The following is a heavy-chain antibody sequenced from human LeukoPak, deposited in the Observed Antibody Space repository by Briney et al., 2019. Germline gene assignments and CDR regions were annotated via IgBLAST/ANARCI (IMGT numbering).Heavy chain of an antibody. CDR3: ARDEQLVHGFDY. J-gene: IGHJ4*02. D-gene: IGHD6-6*01. V-gene: IGHV3-21*01. Sequence: RGSLRLSCTASGFTFSTYSMNWVRQAPGKGLEWVSSISSSSSYIYYADSVKGRFTISRDNAKNSLYLQMNSLRAEDTAVYYCARDEQLVHGFDYWGQGTLVTVSS. CDR1: GFTFSTYS. CDR2: ISSSSSYI.